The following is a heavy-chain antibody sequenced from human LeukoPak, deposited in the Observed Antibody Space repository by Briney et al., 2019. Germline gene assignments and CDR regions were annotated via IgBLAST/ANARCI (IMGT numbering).Heavy chain of an antibody. CDR2: INHSGST. CDR1: GGSFSGYY. J-gene: IGHJ6*04. Sequence: SETLSLTCAVYGGSFSGYYWSWIRQPPGKGLEWIGEINHSGSTNYNPSLKSRVTISVDTSKNQFSLKLSSVTAADTAVYYCARVLRSPAAISRVVYYCMDVWGKGTTVTVSS. CDR3: ARVLRSPAAISRVVYYCMDV. V-gene: IGHV4-34*01. D-gene: IGHD2-2*01.